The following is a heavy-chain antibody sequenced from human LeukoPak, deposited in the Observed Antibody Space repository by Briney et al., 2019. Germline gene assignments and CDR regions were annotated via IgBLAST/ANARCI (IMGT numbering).Heavy chain of an antibody. CDR2: IYYSGST. CDR3: ATTQPHNIYYGTGEYYYMDV. Sequence: PSETLSLTCTVSGGSISSSSYYWGWIRQPPGKGLEWIGSIYYSGSTYYNPSLKSRVTISVDTSKNQFSLELSSVTAADTAVYYCATTQPHNIYYGTGEYYYMDVWGKGTTVTVSS. CDR1: GGSISSSSYY. D-gene: IGHD3-3*01. J-gene: IGHJ6*03. V-gene: IGHV4-39*01.